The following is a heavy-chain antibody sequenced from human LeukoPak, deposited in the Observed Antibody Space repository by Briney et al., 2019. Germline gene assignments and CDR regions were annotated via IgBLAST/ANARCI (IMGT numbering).Heavy chain of an antibody. Sequence: SETLSLTCAVSGGSISRNDWWTWVRQPPGKGLEWIGEIHHTGSTNYNPSLKSRVTISVDKSKNPFSLTLTSVTATDTAEYFCASRAKLYSGSGTPGDAFGIWGQGTMVTVSS. CDR3: ASRAKLYSGSGTPGDAFGI. J-gene: IGHJ3*02. CDR1: GGSISRNDW. CDR2: IHHTGST. D-gene: IGHD3-10*01. V-gene: IGHV4-4*02.